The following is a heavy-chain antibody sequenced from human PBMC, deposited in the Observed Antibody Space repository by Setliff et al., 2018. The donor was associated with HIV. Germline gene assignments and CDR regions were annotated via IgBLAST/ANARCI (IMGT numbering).Heavy chain of an antibody. CDR2: IRSKTYVGTT. CDR1: GFTFGDYV. Sequence: PGGSLRLSCTASGFTFGDYVMTWVRPAPGKGLKWVGFIRSKTYVGTTEYAASVKGRFTISRDNGNNLLFLEMNSLRADDTVVYYCVRDPLKSTKFLTWWYLDNWGPGTLVTVSS. J-gene: IGHJ4*03. V-gene: IGHV3-49*04. CDR3: VRDPLKSTKFLTWWYLDN. D-gene: IGHD2-15*01.